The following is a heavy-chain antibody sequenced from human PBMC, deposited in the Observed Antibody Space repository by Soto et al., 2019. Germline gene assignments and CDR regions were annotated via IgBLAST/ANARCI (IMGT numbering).Heavy chain of an antibody. Sequence: SETLSLTCTVSGGSISSGDYYWSWIRQPPGKGLEWIGYIYYSGSTYYNPSLKSRVTISVDTSKNQFSLKLSSVTAADTAVYYCARANYYDSSGYYFEYFQHWGQGTLVTVSS. J-gene: IGHJ1*01. CDR1: GGSISSGDYY. D-gene: IGHD3-22*01. CDR2: IYYSGST. V-gene: IGHV4-30-4*01. CDR3: ARANYYDSSGYYFEYFQH.